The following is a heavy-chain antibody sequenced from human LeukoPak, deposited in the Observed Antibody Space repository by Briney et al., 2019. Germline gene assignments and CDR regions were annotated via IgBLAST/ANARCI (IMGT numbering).Heavy chain of an antibody. CDR2: INPNSGGT. CDR1: GYTFTGYY. V-gene: IGHV1-2*02. D-gene: IGHD3-22*01. J-gene: IGHJ4*02. Sequence: ASVKVSCKASGYTFTGYYMHWVRQAPGQGLEWMGWINPNSGGTNYAQKFQGRVTMTRDTSISTAYMELSRLRSDDTAVYYCARDPYYYDSSGYYYYWGQGTLATVSS. CDR3: ARDPYYYDSSGYYYY.